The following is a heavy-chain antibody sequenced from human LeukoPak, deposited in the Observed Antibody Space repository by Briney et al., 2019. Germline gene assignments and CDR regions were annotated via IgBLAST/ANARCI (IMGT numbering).Heavy chain of an antibody. CDR3: ATAPPYSGYDWGES. D-gene: IGHD5-12*01. CDR1: GGSFSNYA. V-gene: IGHV1-69*06. J-gene: IGHJ4*02. CDR2: IIPMFATE. Sequence: ASVKVSCKASGGSFSNYAITWVRQAPGQGLEWMGGIIPMFATENYAQKFQGRATITADKSTTTAYMKLSSLRSDDTAVYYCATAPPYSGYDWGESWGQGTLVTVSS.